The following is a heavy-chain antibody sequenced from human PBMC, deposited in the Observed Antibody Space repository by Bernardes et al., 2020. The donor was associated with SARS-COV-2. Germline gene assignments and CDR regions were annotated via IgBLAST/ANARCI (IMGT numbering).Heavy chain of an antibody. V-gene: IGHV4-39*01. D-gene: IGHD3-3*01. CDR1: GGSISSGSYY. CDR3: ARYWIFGAGGWFDP. Sequence: SETLSLTCTVSGGSISSGSYYWGWIRQPPGKGLEWIGSIYYSGSTYYNPSLKSRVTISVDTSKNQFSLKLSSVTAADTAVYYCARYWIFGAGGWFDPWGQGTLVTVSS. J-gene: IGHJ5*02. CDR2: IYYSGST.